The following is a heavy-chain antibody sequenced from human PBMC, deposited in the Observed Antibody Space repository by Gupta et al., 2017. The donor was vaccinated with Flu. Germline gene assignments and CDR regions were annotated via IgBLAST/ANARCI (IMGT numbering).Heavy chain of an antibody. D-gene: IGHD6-19*01. CDR3: ARGRIAVAGTKGSDFDL. Sequence: QVQLQQWGAGLLKPSETLSLTCAVYGGSFSGYYWSWIRQPPGKGLEWIGEINHSGSTNYNPSLKSRVTISVDTSKNQFSLKLSSVTAADTAVYYCARGRIAVAGTKGSDFDLWGRGTLVTVSS. J-gene: IGHJ2*01. CDR1: GGSFSGYY. V-gene: IGHV4-34*01. CDR2: INHSGST.